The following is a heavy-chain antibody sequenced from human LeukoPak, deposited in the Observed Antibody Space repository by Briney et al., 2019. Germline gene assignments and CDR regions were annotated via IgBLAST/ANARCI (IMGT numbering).Heavy chain of an antibody. Sequence: PGGSLRLSCAASGFTFSGYGMHWVRQAPGKGLEWVAFIRYDGSNKYYADSVKGRFTISRDNSKNTLYLQMNSLRAEDTAVYYCAKGVIVVVPAAPEIDYWGQGTLVTVSS. J-gene: IGHJ4*02. CDR2: IRYDGSNK. D-gene: IGHD2-2*01. CDR3: AKGVIVVVPAAPEIDY. V-gene: IGHV3-30*02. CDR1: GFTFSGYG.